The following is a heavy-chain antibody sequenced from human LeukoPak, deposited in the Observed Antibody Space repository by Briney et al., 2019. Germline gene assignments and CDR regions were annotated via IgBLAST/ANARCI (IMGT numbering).Heavy chain of an antibody. CDR2: IYYSGST. CDR1: GGSISSSSYY. Sequence: SETLSLTCTVSGGSISSSSYYWGWIRQPPGKGLEWIGNIYYSGSTYYNPSLKSRVTISVDTSKNQFSLKLSSVTAADTAVYHCARLAAFRYWYFDLWGRGTLVTVSS. J-gene: IGHJ2*01. D-gene: IGHD2/OR15-2a*01. CDR3: ARLAAFRYWYFDL. V-gene: IGHV4-39*01.